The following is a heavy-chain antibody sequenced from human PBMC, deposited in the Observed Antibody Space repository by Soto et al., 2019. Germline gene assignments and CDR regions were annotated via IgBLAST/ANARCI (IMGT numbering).Heavy chain of an antibody. D-gene: IGHD2-8*02. CDR1: GYSISSSNW. J-gene: IGHJ4*02. Sequence: TSETLSLTCAVSGYSISSSNWWGWIRQPPGKGLEWIGYIYYSGTTYYNPSLKSRVTMSVDTSKNQFSLKLTSVTAADTAVYYCARDKITGLFDYWGQGTLVTVSS. CDR3: ARDKITGLFDY. V-gene: IGHV4-28*03. CDR2: IYYSGTT.